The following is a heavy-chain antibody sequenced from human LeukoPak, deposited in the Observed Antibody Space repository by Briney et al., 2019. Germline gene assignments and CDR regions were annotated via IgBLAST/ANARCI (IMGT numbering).Heavy chain of an antibody. V-gene: IGHV1-46*01. Sequence: ASVKVSCKASGYTFTSYYLHWVRQAPGQGLEWMGIINPSGGSTSYAQKFQGRVTMTRDTSTSTVYMELSSLRSEDTAVYYCARGTEARLLWFGEPRPFDYWGQGTLVTVSS. J-gene: IGHJ4*02. CDR1: GYTFTSYY. CDR3: ARGTEARLLWFGEPRPFDY. CDR2: INPSGGST. D-gene: IGHD3-10*01.